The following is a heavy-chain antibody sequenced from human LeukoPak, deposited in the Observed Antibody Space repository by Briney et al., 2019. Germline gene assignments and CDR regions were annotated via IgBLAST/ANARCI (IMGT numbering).Heavy chain of an antibody. V-gene: IGHV3-74*01. CDR2: ITNDGSST. D-gene: IGHD5-12*01. CDR3: GVATKETYYYYYGMDV. CDR1: GLTFSSHW. Sequence: QPGGSLRLSCAASGLTFSSHWMHWVRQAPGKGLVWVSRITNDGSSTTYADSVKGRFTISRDNSKNTLYLQMNSLRAEDTAVYYCGVATKETYYYYYGMDVWGQGTTVTVSS. J-gene: IGHJ6*02.